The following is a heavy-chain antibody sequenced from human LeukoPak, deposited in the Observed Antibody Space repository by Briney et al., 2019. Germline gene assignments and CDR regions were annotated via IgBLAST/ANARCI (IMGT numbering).Heavy chain of an antibody. J-gene: IGHJ4*02. Sequence: SETLSLTCAVYGGSFSGYYWSWIRQPPGKGLEWIGEINHSGSTNYNPSLKSRVTISADTSKNQFSLKLSSVTAADTAVYYCARVDPIREVIVGGYFDYWGQGTLVTVSS. CDR2: INHSGST. CDR3: ARVDPIREVIVGGYFDY. V-gene: IGHV4-34*01. D-gene: IGHD3-10*01. CDR1: GGSFSGYY.